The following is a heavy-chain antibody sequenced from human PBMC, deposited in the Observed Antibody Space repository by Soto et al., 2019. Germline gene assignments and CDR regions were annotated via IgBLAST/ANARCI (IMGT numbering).Heavy chain of an antibody. Sequence: EVQLLESGGGLVQPGGSLRLSCAASGFTFSSYAMSWVRQAPGKGLEWVSAISGSGGSTYYADSVKGRFTISRDNSKNQLYLQMNSLRAEDTAVYYCAKDVAPAAMIVVGGDYWGQGPLVTVSS. J-gene: IGHJ4*02. CDR1: GFTFSSYA. V-gene: IGHV3-23*01. CDR3: AKDVAPAAMIVVGGDY. CDR2: ISGSGGST. D-gene: IGHD3-22*01.